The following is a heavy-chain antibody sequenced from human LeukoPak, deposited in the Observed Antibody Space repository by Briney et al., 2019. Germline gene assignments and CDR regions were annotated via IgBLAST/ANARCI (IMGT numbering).Heavy chain of an antibody. CDR3: ARGADILTGYGYYYYMDV. CDR1: GGSFSGYY. V-gene: IGHV4-34*01. CDR2: INHSGST. D-gene: IGHD3-9*01. J-gene: IGHJ6*03. Sequence: SETLSLTCAVYGGSFSGYYWSWIRQPPGKGLEWIGGINHSGSTNYNPSLKSRVTISVDTSKNQFSLKLSSVTAADTAVYYCARGADILTGYGYYYYMDVWGKGTTVTVSS.